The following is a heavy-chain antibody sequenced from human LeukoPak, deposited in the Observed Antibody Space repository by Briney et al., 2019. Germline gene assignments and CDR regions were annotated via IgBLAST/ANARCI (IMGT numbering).Heavy chain of an antibody. D-gene: IGHD1-26*01. CDR3: AREASGNYYVFDS. CDR1: GFSFSNYF. CDR2: ITNSGRST. Sequence: PGGSLRLSCEASGFSFSNYFISWIRQAPGKGLEWVSYITNSGRSTIYADAVKGRFTISRDNTKKSVYLEMTDLRPEDTAVYYCAREASGNYYVFDSWGQGTRVTVSS. V-gene: IGHV3-11*04. J-gene: IGHJ4*02.